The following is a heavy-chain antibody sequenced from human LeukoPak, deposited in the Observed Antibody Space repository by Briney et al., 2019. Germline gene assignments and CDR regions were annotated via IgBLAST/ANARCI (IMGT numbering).Heavy chain of an antibody. J-gene: IGHJ4*02. CDR1: GFTFSSYS. V-gene: IGHV3-21*01. D-gene: IGHD3-3*01. Sequence: GGSLRLSCAASGFTFSSYSMNWVRQAPGKGLEWVSSISSSSSYIYYADSVKGRFTISRDNAKNSLYLQMNSLRAEDTAVYYCARARTYYDFWSGYYTPQIGYWGQGTLVTVSS. CDR2: ISSSSSYI. CDR3: ARARTYYDFWSGYYTPQIGY.